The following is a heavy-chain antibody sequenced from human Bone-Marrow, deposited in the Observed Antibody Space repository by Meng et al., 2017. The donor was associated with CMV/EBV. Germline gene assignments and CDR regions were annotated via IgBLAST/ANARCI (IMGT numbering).Heavy chain of an antibody. CDR3: ARCAVSLTQYYYYGMDV. V-gene: IGHV1-69*10. J-gene: IGHJ6*02. D-gene: IGHD4-23*01. Sequence: SVKVSCKASGGTFSSYAISWVRQAPGQGLEWMGGINPILGIANYVQKFQGRVTITADKSTSTAYMELSSLRSEDTAAYYCARCAVSLTQYYYYGMDVWGQGTTVTVSS. CDR2: INPILGIA. CDR1: GGTFSSYA.